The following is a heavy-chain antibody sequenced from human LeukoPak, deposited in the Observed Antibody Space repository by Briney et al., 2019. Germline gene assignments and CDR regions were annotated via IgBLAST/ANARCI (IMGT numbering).Heavy chain of an antibody. CDR1: GYTFTTYD. CDR2: VNPSSGDS. D-gene: IGHD2/OR15-2a*01. J-gene: IGHJ4*02. V-gene: IGHV1-8*03. Sequence: GASVKVSCRASGYTFTTYDINWVRQATGQGLEWLGWVNPSSGDSGYAQKFQGRITITRDSSINTAYMELSSLRSEDTAVYYCARDRMNAGLDYWGQGTLVTVSS. CDR3: ARDRMNAGLDY.